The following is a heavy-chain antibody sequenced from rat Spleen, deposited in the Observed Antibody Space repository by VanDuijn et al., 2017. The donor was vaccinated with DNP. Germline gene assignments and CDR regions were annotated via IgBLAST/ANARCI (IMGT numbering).Heavy chain of an antibody. CDR1: GFTFSDYY. V-gene: IGHV5-22*01. Sequence: EVQLVESGGGLVQPGRSLKLSCAASGFTFSDYYMAWVRQAPTKGLEWVAYISYDGGSNYHGDSVKGRFTISRDIVKNNLYLQMNSLRSEDMATYYCARHVLPLRVWDYWGQGVMVTVSS. D-gene: IGHD1-4*01. CDR3: ARHVLPLRVWDY. J-gene: IGHJ2*01. CDR2: ISYDGGSN.